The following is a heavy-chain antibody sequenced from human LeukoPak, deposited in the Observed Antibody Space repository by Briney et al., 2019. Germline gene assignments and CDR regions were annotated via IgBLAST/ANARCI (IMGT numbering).Heavy chain of an antibody. CDR2: ISYDGSNK. CDR1: GFTFSSYA. CDR3: AKDQDCSGGSCYSGRLQH. Sequence: GGSLRLSCAASGFTFSSYAMHWVRQAPGKGLEWVAVISYDGSNKYYADSVKGRFTISRDNSKNTVYLQMNSLRTEDTAVYYCAKDQDCSGGSCYSGRLQHWGQGTLVTVTS. J-gene: IGHJ1*01. D-gene: IGHD2-15*01. V-gene: IGHV3-30-3*01.